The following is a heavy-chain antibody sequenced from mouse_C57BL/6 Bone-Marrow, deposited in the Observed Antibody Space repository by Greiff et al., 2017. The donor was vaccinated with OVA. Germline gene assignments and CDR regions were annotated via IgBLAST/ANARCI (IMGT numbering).Heavy chain of an antibody. Sequence: QVQLQQSGPGLVAPSQSLSITCTVSGFSLTSYAISWVRQPPGKGLEWLGVIWTGGGTNYNSALKSRLSISKDNSKSQVFLKMNSLQTDDTARYYCARNPLYGYDGGAYYAMDYWGQGTSVTVSS. J-gene: IGHJ4*01. CDR1: GFSLTSYA. D-gene: IGHD2-2*01. V-gene: IGHV2-9-1*01. CDR3: ARNPLYGYDGGAYYAMDY. CDR2: IWTGGGT.